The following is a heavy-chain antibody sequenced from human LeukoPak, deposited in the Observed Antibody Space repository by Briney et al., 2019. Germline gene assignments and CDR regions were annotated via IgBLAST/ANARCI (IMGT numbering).Heavy chain of an antibody. CDR3: ARAVGWTVVTRDYYYYMDV. V-gene: IGHV1-2*02. D-gene: IGHD4-23*01. CDR1: GYTFTGYY. J-gene: IGHJ6*03. CDR2: INPNNGDT. Sequence: GASVKVSCKTSGYTFTGYYMHWVRQAPGQGLEWMGWINPNNGDTKYAQKFLGRVTMTRDTSISAAYMELSRLRSDDTAVYYCARAVGWTVVTRDYYYYMDVWGKGTTVTVSS.